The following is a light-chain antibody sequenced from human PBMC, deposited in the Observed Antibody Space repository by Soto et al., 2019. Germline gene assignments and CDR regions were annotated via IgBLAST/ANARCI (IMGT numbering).Light chain of an antibody. Sequence: EIVLTQSPGTLSLSPGERATLSCRASQSVSSSYLAWYQQKPGQAPRLLIYGASSRATGIPDRFSGSGSGTDFTLTISRLEPEDLAVYYCQQYGSSLSITFGQGTHWRL. CDR1: QSVSSSY. CDR2: GAS. J-gene: IGKJ5*01. V-gene: IGKV3-20*01. CDR3: QQYGSSLSIT.